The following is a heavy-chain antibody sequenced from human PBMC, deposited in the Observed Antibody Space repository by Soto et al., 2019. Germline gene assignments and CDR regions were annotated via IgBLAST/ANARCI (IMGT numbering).Heavy chain of an antibody. J-gene: IGHJ4*02. CDR1: GYSFAGYW. CDR3: ARPISDSDTGRNYQYCFDW. Sequence: GESLKISCKGSGYSFAGYWITWVRQKPGKSLEWMGRIDPSDSQTYYSPSFRGHVTISATKSITTVFLQWSSLRAPDTAMHYCARPISDSDTGRNYQYCFDWWGQGTPVTVSS. V-gene: IGHV5-10-1*01. D-gene: IGHD3-22*01. CDR2: IDPSDSQT.